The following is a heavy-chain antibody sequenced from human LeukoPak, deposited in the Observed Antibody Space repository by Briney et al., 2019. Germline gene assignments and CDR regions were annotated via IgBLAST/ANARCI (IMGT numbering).Heavy chain of an antibody. D-gene: IGHD3-3*01. V-gene: IGHV3-53*05. CDR1: GFTVSSNY. J-gene: IGHJ3*02. CDR2: IYSGSDT. Sequence: GGSLRLSCAASGFTVSSNYMSWVRQAPGKGLEWVSVIYSGSDTYYADSVKGRFTISRDNSKNTLYLQMNSLRAEDTAVYYCAKGGEGFLDAFDIWGQGTMVTVSS. CDR3: AKGGEGFLDAFDI.